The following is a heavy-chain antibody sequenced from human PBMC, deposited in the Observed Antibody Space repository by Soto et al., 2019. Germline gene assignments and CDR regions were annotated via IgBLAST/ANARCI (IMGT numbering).Heavy chain of an antibody. V-gene: IGHV1-69*13. CDR1: GGTFSSYA. J-gene: IGHJ6*02. CDR3: ARVFLFDCTNGVCHGMDV. CDR2: IIPIFGTA. D-gene: IGHD2-8*01. Sequence: GASVKVSFKASGGTFSSYAISWLRQAPGQGPEWMGGIIPIFGTANYAQKFQGRVTITADESTSTAYMELSSLRSEDTAVYYCARVFLFDCTNGVCHGMDVWGQGTTVTVSS.